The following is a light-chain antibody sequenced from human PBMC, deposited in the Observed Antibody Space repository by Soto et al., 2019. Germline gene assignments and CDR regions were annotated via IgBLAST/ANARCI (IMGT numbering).Light chain of an antibody. CDR2: GAS. Sequence: VLTQSQGTLSLSPRERATLYCGASQSISSYLAWYQQKPGQAPRLLIYGASSRATGIPDRFSGSGSGTEFTLTISRLEPEDFAVYYCQQYGSSPPVTFGGGTKVDI. CDR1: QSISSY. V-gene: IGKV3-20*01. CDR3: QQYGSSPPVT. J-gene: IGKJ4*01.